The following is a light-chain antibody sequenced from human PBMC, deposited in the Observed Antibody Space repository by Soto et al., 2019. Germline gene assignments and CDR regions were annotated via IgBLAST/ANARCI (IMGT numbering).Light chain of an antibody. CDR3: QQANSFPYT. Sequence: DIQMTQSPSSVSASVGDRVTITCRASQSISTWLAWYQQKPGRAPKLLIYAASSLQTGVPSRFSGSGSGTDFTLTISSLQPEDFASYYCQQANSFPYTFGQGTKLEIK. J-gene: IGKJ2*01. CDR1: QSISTW. CDR2: AAS. V-gene: IGKV1-12*01.